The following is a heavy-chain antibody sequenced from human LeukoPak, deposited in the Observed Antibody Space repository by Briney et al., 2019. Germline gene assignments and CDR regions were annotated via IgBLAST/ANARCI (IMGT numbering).Heavy chain of an antibody. CDR1: GYSISSGYY. CDR2: IFHSGT. J-gene: IGHJ4*02. V-gene: IGHV4-38-2*02. Sequence: PSETLSLTCTVSGYSISSGYYWGWIRQPPGKGLEWIGSIFHSGTYYNPSLKSRVTISIDTSKNQFSLKLTSVTAADTAVYYCARESTYGDYAYWGQGTLVTVSS. D-gene: IGHD4-17*01. CDR3: ARESTYGDYAY.